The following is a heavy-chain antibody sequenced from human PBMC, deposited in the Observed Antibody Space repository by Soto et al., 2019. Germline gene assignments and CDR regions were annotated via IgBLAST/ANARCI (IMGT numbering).Heavy chain of an antibody. CDR2: IYYSGST. CDR3: ARDRTYYYDSSGYSDAFDI. Sequence: PSETLSLTCTVSGGSISSGDYYWSWIRQPPGKGLEWIGYIYYSGSTYYNPSLKSRVTISVDTSKNQFSLKLSSVTAADTAAYYCARDRTYYYDSSGYSDAFDIWGQGTMVTVSS. D-gene: IGHD3-22*01. J-gene: IGHJ3*02. V-gene: IGHV4-30-4*01. CDR1: GGSISSGDYY.